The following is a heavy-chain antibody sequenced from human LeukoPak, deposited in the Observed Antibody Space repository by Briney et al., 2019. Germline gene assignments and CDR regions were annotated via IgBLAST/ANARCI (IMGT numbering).Heavy chain of an antibody. V-gene: IGHV3-74*01. D-gene: IGHD3-3*01. CDR1: GFTFSSYW. CDR3: ARDGGGSTYYDFWSGYSFFDY. CDR2: INSDGSST. Sequence: GGSLRLSCAASGFTFSSYWMHWVRQAPGKGLVWVSRINSDGSSTSYADSVKGRFTISRDNAKNTLYLQMNSLRAEDTAVYFCARDGGGSTYYDFWSGYSFFDYWGQGTLVTVSS. J-gene: IGHJ4*02.